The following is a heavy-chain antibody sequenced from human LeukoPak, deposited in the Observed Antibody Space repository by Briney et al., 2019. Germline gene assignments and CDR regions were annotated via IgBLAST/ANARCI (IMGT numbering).Heavy chain of an antibody. CDR1: GGSLSSYY. Sequence: SETLSLTCTVSGGSLSSYYWSWIRQPPGKGLEWIGYIFYSGSTNYNPSLKSRVTISVDTSKNQFSLELSSVTAADTAVYYCATYGDYTFDYWGQGTLVTVSS. CDR3: ATYGDYTFDY. J-gene: IGHJ4*02. V-gene: IGHV4-59*08. D-gene: IGHD4-17*01. CDR2: IFYSGST.